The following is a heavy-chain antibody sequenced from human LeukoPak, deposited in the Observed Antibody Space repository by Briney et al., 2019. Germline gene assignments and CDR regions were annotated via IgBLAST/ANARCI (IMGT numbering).Heavy chain of an antibody. Sequence: GGSLTLSCAASVFTFSNYNMNWVRQAPGKGLEWVSYIRGSSATIYYADSVKGRFTISRDNAKNSLYLEMNSLRDEDTAVYYCTRVGVPTIGGPVDYWGQGTLVTVSS. CDR2: IRGSSATI. V-gene: IGHV3-48*02. J-gene: IGHJ4*02. CDR1: VFTFSNYN. D-gene: IGHD5-12*01. CDR3: TRVGVPTIGGPVDY.